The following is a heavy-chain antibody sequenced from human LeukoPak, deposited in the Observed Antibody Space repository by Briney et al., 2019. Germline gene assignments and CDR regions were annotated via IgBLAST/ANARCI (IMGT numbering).Heavy chain of an antibody. CDR2: IKQDGSEK. CDR3: ARGVAARPRRLLDY. CDR1: GFTFSNYW. Sequence: GGSLRLSCAVSGFTFSNYWMSWVRQAPGKGLEWVANIKQDGSEKYYVDSVKGRFTISRDNAKNSLYLQMNSLRAEDTAVYYCARGVAARPRRLLDYWGQGTLVTVSS. D-gene: IGHD6-6*01. V-gene: IGHV3-7*01. J-gene: IGHJ4*02.